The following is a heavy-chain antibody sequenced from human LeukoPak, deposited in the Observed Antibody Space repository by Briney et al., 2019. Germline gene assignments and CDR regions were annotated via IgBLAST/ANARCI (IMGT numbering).Heavy chain of an antibody. D-gene: IGHD3-10*01. Sequence: PSETLSLTCTVSGGSISSSSYYWGWIRQPPGKGLEWIGSIYYSGSTYYNPSLKSRVTISVDTSKNQFSLKLSSVTAADTAVYYCARDWLDTYYYGSGNHGYYYYYYYMDVWGKGTTVTISS. CDR3: ARDWLDTYYYGSGNHGYYYYYYYMDV. CDR1: GGSISSSSYY. CDR2: IYYSGST. V-gene: IGHV4-39*02. J-gene: IGHJ6*03.